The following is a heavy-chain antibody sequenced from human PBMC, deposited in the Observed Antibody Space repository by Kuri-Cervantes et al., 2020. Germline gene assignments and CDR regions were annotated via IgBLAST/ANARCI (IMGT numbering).Heavy chain of an antibody. Sequence: GGSLRLSCKGPGYRFTNYWIGWVRQMPGKGLEWMGIINPGDSETRYSPSFQGQVTISADKSINTAYLQWGSLKASDTAMYFCARQLFPGYYMDVWGKGTTVTVSS. J-gene: IGHJ6*03. CDR1: GYRFTNYW. CDR3: ARQLFPGYYMDV. V-gene: IGHV5-51*01. CDR2: INPGDSET. D-gene: IGHD2-21*01.